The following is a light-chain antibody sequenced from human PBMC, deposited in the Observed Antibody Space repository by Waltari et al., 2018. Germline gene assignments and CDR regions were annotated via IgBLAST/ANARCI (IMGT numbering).Light chain of an antibody. Sequence: QSALTQPASVSGSPGQSITLSCTGTNSAVGGSNYVPWYQQYPGKAPKLMIYDVNKRPSGVSNRFSGSKSGNTASLTISGLQAEDEADYYCSSYTSSSTLVFGGGTKLTVL. CDR2: DVN. CDR3: SSYTSSSTLV. V-gene: IGLV2-14*03. J-gene: IGLJ3*02. CDR1: NSAVGGSNY.